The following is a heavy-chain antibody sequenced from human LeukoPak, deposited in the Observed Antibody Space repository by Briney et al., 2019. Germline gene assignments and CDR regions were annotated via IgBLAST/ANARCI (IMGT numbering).Heavy chain of an antibody. CDR1: GGSINSNYW. CDR3: ARHYDLWSGYNY. CDR2: IYYTGSV. J-gene: IGHJ4*02. D-gene: IGHD3-3*01. V-gene: IGHV4-4*02. Sequence: SGTLSLTCAVSGGSINSNYWWTWVRQSPGKGLEWIGEIYYTGSVNYNLSLESRVTISRDRSKNQFSLMLRSVTAADTAVYYCARHYDLWSGYNYWGQGLLVTVSS.